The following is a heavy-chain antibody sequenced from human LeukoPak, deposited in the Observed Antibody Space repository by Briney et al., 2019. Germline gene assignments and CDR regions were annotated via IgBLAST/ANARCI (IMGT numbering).Heavy chain of an antibody. Sequence: RASVKVSCKASGGTFSSSAISWVRQARGQGLEWMGGIIPIFGTIKYAQKFQGRITITADKSTNTAYMELSSLRSEDTAVYYCASREHDFWSGGGAFDIWGQGTMVTVSS. J-gene: IGHJ3*02. CDR1: GGTFSSSA. D-gene: IGHD3-3*01. V-gene: IGHV1-69*06. CDR3: ASREHDFWSGGGAFDI. CDR2: IIPIFGTI.